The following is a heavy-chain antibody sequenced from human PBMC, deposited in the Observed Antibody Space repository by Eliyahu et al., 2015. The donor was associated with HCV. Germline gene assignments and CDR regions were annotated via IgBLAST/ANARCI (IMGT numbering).Heavy chain of an antibody. Sequence: EVQLVESGGGLVKPGGSLRLSCAASGFTFSSYSIHWVRQAPGKGLEWVSSISSYNTYXYYADSVRGRFTISRDNAKSSLYLQVNSLRAEDTAVYYCAREANGDYSLDYWGQGTLVTVSS. CDR3: AREANGDYSLDY. CDR1: GFTFSSYS. V-gene: IGHV3-21*01. J-gene: IGHJ4*02. CDR2: ISSYNTYX. D-gene: IGHD4-17*01.